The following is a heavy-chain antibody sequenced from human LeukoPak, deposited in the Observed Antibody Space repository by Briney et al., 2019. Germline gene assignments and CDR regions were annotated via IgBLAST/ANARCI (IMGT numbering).Heavy chain of an antibody. V-gene: IGHV3-33*08. D-gene: IGHD4-17*01. CDR3: ARAGNAYGDLIDY. Sequence: GGSLRLSCAAPGFTFSSYAMHWVRQAPGKGLEWVAVIWYDGSNKYYADSVKGRFTISRDNSKNTLYLQMNSLRAEDTAVYYCARAGNAYGDLIDYWGQGTLVTVSS. CDR1: GFTFSSYA. CDR2: IWYDGSNK. J-gene: IGHJ4*02.